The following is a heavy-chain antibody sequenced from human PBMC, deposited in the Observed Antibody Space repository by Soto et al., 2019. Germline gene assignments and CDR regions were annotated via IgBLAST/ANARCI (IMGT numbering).Heavy chain of an antibody. CDR2: INPTEGRT. V-gene: IGHV1-46*02. J-gene: IGHJ5*02. D-gene: IGHD5-18*01. CDR1: GYPFNSYH. Sequence: QVRLLQSGAEVRKPGASVKLSCQTSGYPFNSYHMHWVRQAPGQGLEWMGVINPTEGRTRYSQKFQDRVTMTRDTSTSTVYMELSSLRSEDTAVYFCARGREISFGYNWFDPWGQGTLVTVSS. CDR3: ARGREISFGYNWFDP.